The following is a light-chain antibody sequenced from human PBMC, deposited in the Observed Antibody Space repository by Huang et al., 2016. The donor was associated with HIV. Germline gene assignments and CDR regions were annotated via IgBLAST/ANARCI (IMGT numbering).Light chain of an antibody. J-gene: IGKJ4*01. CDR3: QHYDNLPLT. Sequence: DIQMTQSPSSLSSSVGDRVNITCQASQDISSYLIWYQQKPGKAPKLLIYDASNLETGVPSRFSGSGSGTDFTFTISSLQPEDIATYYCQHYDNLPLTFGGGTKVEIK. V-gene: IGKV1-33*01. CDR2: DAS. CDR1: QDISSY.